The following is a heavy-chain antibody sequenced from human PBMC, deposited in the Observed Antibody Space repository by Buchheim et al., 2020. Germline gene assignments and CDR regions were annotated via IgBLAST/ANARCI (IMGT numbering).Heavy chain of an antibody. CDR1: GFTFSSYV. CDR3: AKDTGSSWYEFNWLDP. Sequence: EVQLLESGGGLVQPGGSLRLSCAASGFTFSSYVMSWVRQAPGKGLEWVSAISGTGGSTYYADSVKGRFTISRDNSKNTLFLQMNSLRAEDTAVYYCAKDTGSSWYEFNWLDPWGQGTL. CDR2: ISGTGGST. V-gene: IGHV3-23*01. J-gene: IGHJ5*02. D-gene: IGHD6-13*01.